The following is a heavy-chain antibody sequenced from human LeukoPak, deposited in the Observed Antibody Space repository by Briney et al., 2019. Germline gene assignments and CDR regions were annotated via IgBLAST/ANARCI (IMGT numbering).Heavy chain of an antibody. CDR1: GYTFTSYG. Sequence: ASVKVSCKASGYTFTSYGISWVRQAPGQGLEWMGWISAYNGNTNYAQKLQGRVTMTTDTSTSTAYMELRSLRSDDAAVYYCARLGNYCGGDCYSDFDYWGQGTLVTVSS. V-gene: IGHV1-18*01. D-gene: IGHD2-21*02. CDR3: ARLGNYCGGDCYSDFDY. J-gene: IGHJ4*02. CDR2: ISAYNGNT.